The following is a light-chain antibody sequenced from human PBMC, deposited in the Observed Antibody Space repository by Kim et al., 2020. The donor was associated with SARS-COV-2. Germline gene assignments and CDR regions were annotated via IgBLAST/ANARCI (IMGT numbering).Light chain of an antibody. Sequence: EIVLTQSPATLSLSPGERATLSCRASQSVSSYLAWYQQKPGQAPRLLIYGTSNRATGIPARFSGSGSGTDFTLTISSLEREDFAVYYCQQRRNWPVTFGEGTKVDIK. CDR3: QQRRNWPVT. CDR1: QSVSSY. V-gene: IGKV3-11*01. J-gene: IGKJ4*02. CDR2: GTS.